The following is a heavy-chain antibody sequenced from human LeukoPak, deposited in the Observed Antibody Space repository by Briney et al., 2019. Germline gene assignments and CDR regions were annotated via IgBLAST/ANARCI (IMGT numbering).Heavy chain of an antibody. J-gene: IGHJ4*02. CDR2: INWNGGST. CDR1: GFTFDDYG. CDR3: ARVLWFGEFYCFDY. V-gene: IGHV3-20*04. D-gene: IGHD3-10*01. Sequence: GGSLRLPCAASGFTFDDYGMSWVRQAPGKGLEWVSGINWNGGSTGYADSVKGRFTISRDNAKNSLYLQMNSLRAEDTAVYYCARVLWFGEFYCFDYWGQGTLVTVSS.